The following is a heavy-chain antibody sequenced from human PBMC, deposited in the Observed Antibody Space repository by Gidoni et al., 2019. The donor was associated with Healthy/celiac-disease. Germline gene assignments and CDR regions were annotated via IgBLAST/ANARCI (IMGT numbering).Heavy chain of an antibody. CDR2: ISGSGGST. V-gene: IGHV3-23*01. CDR3: AKMRGYSSASLSDYGMDV. J-gene: IGHJ6*02. Sequence: EVQLLESGGGLVQPGGSLRLSCAASGFTFSSYAMSWVRQAPGKGLEWVSAISGSGGSTYYADSVKGRFTISRDNSKNTLYLQMNSLRAEDTAVYYCAKMRGYSSASLSDYGMDVWGQGTTVTVSS. CDR1: GFTFSSYA. D-gene: IGHD6-25*01.